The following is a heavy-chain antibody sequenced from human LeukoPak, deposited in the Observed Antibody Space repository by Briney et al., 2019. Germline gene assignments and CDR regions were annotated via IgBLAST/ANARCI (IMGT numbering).Heavy chain of an antibody. J-gene: IGHJ4*02. Sequence: GGSLRLSCAASVFTFRNYAMSWVRQAPGKGLEWVSAITGDGATTYYLDSVKGRFTISRDNSENTLCLQMNRLRVEDAALYYYASLDYWGQGTPVTVSS. V-gene: IGHV3-23*01. CDR2: ITGDGATT. CDR3: ASLDY. CDR1: VFTFRNYA.